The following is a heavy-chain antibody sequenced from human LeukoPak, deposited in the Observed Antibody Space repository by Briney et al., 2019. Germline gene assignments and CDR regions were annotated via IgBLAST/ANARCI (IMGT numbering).Heavy chain of an antibody. J-gene: IGHJ4*02. V-gene: IGHV4-39*07. CDR1: GGSISSSSYY. Sequence: ETLSLTCTVSGGSISSSSYYWGWIRQPPGKGLEWIGSIYYSGSTYYNPSLKSRVTISVDTSKNQFSLKLSSVTAADTAVYYCARVDIVVVPAAISFQYYFDYWGQGTLVTVSS. CDR2: IYYSGST. CDR3: ARVDIVVVPAAISFQYYFDY. D-gene: IGHD2-2*02.